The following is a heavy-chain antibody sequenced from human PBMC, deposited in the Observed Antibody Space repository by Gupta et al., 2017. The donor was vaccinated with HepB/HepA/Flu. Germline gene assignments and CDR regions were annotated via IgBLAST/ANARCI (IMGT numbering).Heavy chain of an antibody. CDR3: ARERRGGTFFDGLDV. J-gene: IGHJ6*02. D-gene: IGHD3-16*01. Sequence: EMQLVESGGGLVQPGGSLRLSCVASGFVFSAFEMTWVRQAPGKGLEWVSYISKAGNSIYYADSVRGLFTVSRDNAKDSLYLQMNSLRVEDTAIYFCARERRGGTFFDGLDVWGQGTTATVSS. V-gene: IGHV3-48*03. CDR1: GFVFSAFE. CDR2: ISKAGNSI.